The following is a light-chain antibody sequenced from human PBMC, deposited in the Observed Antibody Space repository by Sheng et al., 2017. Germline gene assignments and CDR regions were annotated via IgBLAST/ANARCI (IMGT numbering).Light chain of an antibody. J-gene: IGKJ4*01. V-gene: IGKV1-39*01. CDR2: LHP. Sequence: DIQMTQSPSSLSASVGDRVTITCRASQTISNYLNCISRHQGKPLSSSSMLHPVCKVGSHKVSGSGSGTDFTLTISGLQPEDFATYHCQQSYSMHLTFGGGTKVEIK. CDR3: QQSYSMHLT. CDR1: QTISNY.